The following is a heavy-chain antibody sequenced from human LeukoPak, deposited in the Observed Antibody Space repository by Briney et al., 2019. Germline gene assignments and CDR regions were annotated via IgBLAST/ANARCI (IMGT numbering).Heavy chain of an antibody. CDR3: AREYERTLGDY. CDR2: ISAYNGNT. D-gene: IGHD3-10*01. Sequence: ASVKDSRKASGYTFTSYGISGVRPAPGQGREWMGWISAYNGNTNYAQKLQGRVTMTTDTSTSTAYMELRSLRSDDTAVYYCAREYERTLGDYWGQGTLVTVSS. J-gene: IGHJ4*02. V-gene: IGHV1-18*01. CDR1: GYTFTSYG.